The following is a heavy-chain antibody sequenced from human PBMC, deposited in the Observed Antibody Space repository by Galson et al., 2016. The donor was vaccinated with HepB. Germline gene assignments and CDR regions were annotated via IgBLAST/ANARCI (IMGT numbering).Heavy chain of an antibody. V-gene: IGHV3-30*18. D-gene: IGHD3-10*01. CDR2: ISYDGNNK. CDR3: AKDVGLYGFLDY. Sequence: SLRLSCAASGFSFSNYGMHWVRQAPGKGLEWVTFISYDGNNKYYAESVKGRFAIPRDKSKNTVYLQMNSLRAEDTAVYYCAKDVGLYGFLDYWGQGTVVTVSS. CDR1: GFSFSNYG. J-gene: IGHJ4*02.